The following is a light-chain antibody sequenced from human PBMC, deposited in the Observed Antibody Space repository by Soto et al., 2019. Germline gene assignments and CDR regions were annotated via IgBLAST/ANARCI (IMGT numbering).Light chain of an antibody. J-gene: IGLJ2*01. Sequence: QSALTPPASVSRSPGRSSPIIGISTTSEDGGYNDVSRYQHHPGKAPRLMNYATSIRASGVSSRFSGSKSGNTASLTLSRPLAEDEADYYCSSYTSSSTWVYGGGAKGTV. CDR3: SSYTSSSTWV. CDR1: TSEDGGYND. CDR2: ATS. V-gene: IGLV2-14*01.